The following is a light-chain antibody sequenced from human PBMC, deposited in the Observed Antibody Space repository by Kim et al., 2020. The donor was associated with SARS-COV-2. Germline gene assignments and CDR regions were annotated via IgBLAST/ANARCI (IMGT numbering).Light chain of an antibody. CDR3: QQYSSSPET. CDR1: QSVRSY. Sequence: LVPGERATLSCRASQSVRSYLAWYQQKPGQAPRLLIYGTSSRATDIPDRFSGSGSGTDFTLMISRLEPEDFAVYYCQQYSSSPETFGQGTKVDIK. CDR2: GTS. V-gene: IGKV3-20*01. J-gene: IGKJ1*01.